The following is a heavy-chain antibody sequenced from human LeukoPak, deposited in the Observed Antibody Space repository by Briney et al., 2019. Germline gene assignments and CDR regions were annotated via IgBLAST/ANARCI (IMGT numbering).Heavy chain of an antibody. Sequence: PSGTLSLTCAVSGGSISSSNWWSWVRQPPGKGLEWIGEIYHSGSTNYNPSLKSRVTISLDTSQNQFSLKLSSLTAADTAVYYCARGVVAAAGRTFDFWGQGTLVTVSS. CDR1: GGSISSSNW. J-gene: IGHJ4*02. CDR2: IYHSGST. CDR3: ARGVVAAAGRTFDF. V-gene: IGHV4-4*02. D-gene: IGHD6-13*01.